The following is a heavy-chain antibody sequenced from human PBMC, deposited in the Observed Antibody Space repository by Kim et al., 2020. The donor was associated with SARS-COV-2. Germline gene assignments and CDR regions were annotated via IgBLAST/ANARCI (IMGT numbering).Heavy chain of an antibody. Sequence: TPSLKSRVTISVATSKNQFSLKLSSVTAADTAVYYCARQQTSHYYYGMDVWGQGTTVTVSS. J-gene: IGHJ6*02. V-gene: IGHV4-39*01. CDR3: ARQQTSHYYYGMDV.